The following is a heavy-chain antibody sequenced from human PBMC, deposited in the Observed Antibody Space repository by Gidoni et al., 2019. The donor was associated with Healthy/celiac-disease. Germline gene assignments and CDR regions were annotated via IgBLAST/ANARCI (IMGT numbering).Heavy chain of an antibody. J-gene: IGHJ4*02. V-gene: IGHV4-39*01. CDR2: ST. D-gene: IGHD6-13*01. Sequence: STYYNPSLKSRVTISVDTSKNQFSLKLSSVTAADTAVYYCARQIAAAGMTFDYWGQGTLVTVSS. CDR3: ARQIAAAGMTFDY.